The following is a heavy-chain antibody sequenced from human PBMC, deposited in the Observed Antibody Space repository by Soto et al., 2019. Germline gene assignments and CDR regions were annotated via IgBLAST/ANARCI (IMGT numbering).Heavy chain of an antibody. J-gene: IGHJ4*02. CDR3: AKSPRKAIVVVPAATIPPFDY. D-gene: IGHD2-2*01. V-gene: IGHV3-23*01. CDR2: ISGSGGST. CDR1: GFTFSSYA. Sequence: GGSLRLSCAASGFTFSSYAMSWVRQAPGKGLEWVSAISGSGGSTYYADSVKGRFTISRDNSKNTLYLQMNSLRAEDTAVYYCAKSPRKAIVVVPAATIPPFDYWGQGTLVTVSS.